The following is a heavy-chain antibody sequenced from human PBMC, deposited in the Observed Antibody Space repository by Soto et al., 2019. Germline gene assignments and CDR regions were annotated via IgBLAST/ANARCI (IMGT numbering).Heavy chain of an antibody. CDR2: ISAYNGNT. J-gene: IGHJ5*02. Sequence: XSVKVSCTASGYTFTSYGISWVRQAPGQGLEWMGWISAYNGNTNYAQKLQGRVTMTTDTSTSTAYMELRSLRSDDTAVYYCARDPLPVGNMVRGVIINWFDPWGQGTLVTVSS. V-gene: IGHV1-18*01. CDR1: GYTFTSYG. D-gene: IGHD3-10*01. CDR3: ARDPLPVGNMVRGVIINWFDP.